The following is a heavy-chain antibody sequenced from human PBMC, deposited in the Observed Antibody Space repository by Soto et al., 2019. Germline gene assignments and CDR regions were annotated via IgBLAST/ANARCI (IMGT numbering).Heavy chain of an antibody. CDR1: GFTFSNYG. V-gene: IGHV3-23*01. CDR2: IIGPGDKA. CDR3: AKDRDYGDSYPFDG. J-gene: IGHJ4*02. Sequence: EVELLEAGGGFVQPGGSLRLSCAASGFTFSNYGMSWVRHAPGKWLELVSAIIGPGDKAYHADSVKGRFTISRENSKNIVYMQMNKLRAEDMAMYYCAKDRDYGDSYPFDGWGPGTLVTVSS. D-gene: IGHD4-17*01.